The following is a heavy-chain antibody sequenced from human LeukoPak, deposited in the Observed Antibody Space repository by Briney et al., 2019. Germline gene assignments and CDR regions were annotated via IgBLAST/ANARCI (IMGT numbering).Heavy chain of an antibody. Sequence: PSETLSLTCAVYGGSFSGYYWSWIRQPPGKGLEWIGEINHSGSTNYNPSLKSRVTISVDTSKNQFSLKLSSVTAADTAVYYCARGKSRYCSSTSCYSAFDIWGQGTMITVSS. D-gene: IGHD2-2*02. CDR3: ARGKSRYCSSTSCYSAFDI. J-gene: IGHJ3*02. V-gene: IGHV4-34*01. CDR2: INHSGST. CDR1: GGSFSGYY.